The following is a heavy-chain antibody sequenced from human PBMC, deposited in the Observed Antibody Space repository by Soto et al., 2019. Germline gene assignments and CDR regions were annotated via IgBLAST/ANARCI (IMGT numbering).Heavy chain of an antibody. V-gene: IGHV3-21*01. Sequence: EVQLVESGGGLVKPGGSLRLSCAASGFTFSSYSMNWVRQAPGKGLEWVSSISSSSSFIYYADSVKGRFTISRDNAKNSRYLQMNSRRAEDTAIFYCARSYDILNGYSGFDYWGQGTLVTVSS. CDR3: ARSYDILNGYSGFDY. CDR1: GFTFSSYS. D-gene: IGHD3-9*01. J-gene: IGHJ4*02. CDR2: ISSSSSFI.